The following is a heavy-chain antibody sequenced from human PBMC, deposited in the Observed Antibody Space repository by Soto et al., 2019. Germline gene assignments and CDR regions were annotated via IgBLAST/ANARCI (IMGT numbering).Heavy chain of an antibody. CDR3: AKDQFIAVAGASFDY. CDR2: ISWNSGSI. V-gene: IGHV3-9*01. D-gene: IGHD6-19*01. Sequence: VQLVESGGGLVQPGRSLRLSCAASGFTFDDYAMHWVRQAPGKGLEWVSGISWNSGSIGYADSVKGRFTISRDNAKNSLYLQMNSLRAEDTALYYCAKDQFIAVAGASFDYWGQGTLVTVSS. CDR1: GFTFDDYA. J-gene: IGHJ4*02.